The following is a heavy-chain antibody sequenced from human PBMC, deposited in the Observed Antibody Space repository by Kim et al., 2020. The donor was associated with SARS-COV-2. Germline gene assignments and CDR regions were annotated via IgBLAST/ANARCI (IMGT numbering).Heavy chain of an antibody. V-gene: IGHV3-11*01. J-gene: IGHJ5*02. CDR1: GFTFSDYY. CDR2: ISSSGSTI. CDR3: ARDLEAIAAWFDP. Sequence: GGSLRLSCAASGFTFSDYYMSWIRQAPGKGLEWVSYISSSGSTIYYADSVKGRFTISRDNAKNSLYLQMNSLRAEDTAVYYCARDLEAIAAWFDPWGQGTLVTVSS. D-gene: IGHD6-13*01.